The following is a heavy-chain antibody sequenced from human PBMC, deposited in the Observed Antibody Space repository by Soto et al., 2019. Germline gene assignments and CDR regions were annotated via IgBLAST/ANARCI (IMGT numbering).Heavy chain of an antibody. CDR1: GYTFSRSW. V-gene: IGHV5-51*01. D-gene: IGHD6-19*01. J-gene: IGHJ6*02. Sequence: GESLKISCRGSGYTFSRSWIGWVRQMPGKGLEWMGIIYPGDSDTRYSPSFQGQVTISADKSITTAYLQWRSLKASDTAVYYCARGSSGWYPPDDYYYGLDVRGQGTTVTVSS. CDR2: IYPGDSDT. CDR3: ARGSSGWYPPDDYYYGLDV.